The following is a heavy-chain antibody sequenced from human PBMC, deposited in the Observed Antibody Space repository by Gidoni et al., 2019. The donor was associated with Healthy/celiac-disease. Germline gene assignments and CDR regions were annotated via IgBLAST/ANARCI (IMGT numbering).Heavy chain of an antibody. V-gene: IGHV3-74*01. CDR1: SYW. CDR2: INSDGSST. J-gene: IGHJ4*02. Sequence: SYWMHWVRQAPGKGLVWVSRINSDGSSTSYADSVKGRFTIPRDNAKNTLYLQMNSLRAEDTAVYYCARDDYGSGIHWGQGTLVTVSS. D-gene: IGHD3-10*01. CDR3: ARDDYGSGIH.